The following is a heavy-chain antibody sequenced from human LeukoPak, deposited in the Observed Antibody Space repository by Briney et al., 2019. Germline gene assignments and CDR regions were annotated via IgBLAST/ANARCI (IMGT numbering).Heavy chain of an antibody. D-gene: IGHD1-26*01. J-gene: IGHJ4*02. CDR1: GFTFSSYW. V-gene: IGHV3-7*03. Sequence: GGSLRLSCAASGFTFSSYWMSWVRQAPGRGLEWVANINKDGGEKYYVDSVKGRFTISRDNAKNSLYLQMNSLRADDTAVYYCVKDSPPRYSGSPPAYWGQGTLVTVSS. CDR2: INKDGGEK. CDR3: VKDSPPRYSGSPPAY.